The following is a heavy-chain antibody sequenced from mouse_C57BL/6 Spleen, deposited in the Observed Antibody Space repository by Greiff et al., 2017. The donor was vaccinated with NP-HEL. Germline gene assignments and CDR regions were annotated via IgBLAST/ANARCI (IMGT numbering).Heavy chain of an antibody. CDR1: GYTFTSYW. D-gene: IGHD2-1*01. Sequence: QVQLQQPGAELVMPGASVKLSCKASGYTFTSYWMHWVKQRPGQGLEWIGEIDPSDSYTNYNQKFKGKSTLTVDKSSSTAYMQLSSLTSEDSAVYYCARRGNYPYFDVWGTGTTVTVSS. V-gene: IGHV1-69*01. CDR2: IDPSDSYT. J-gene: IGHJ1*03. CDR3: ARRGNYPYFDV.